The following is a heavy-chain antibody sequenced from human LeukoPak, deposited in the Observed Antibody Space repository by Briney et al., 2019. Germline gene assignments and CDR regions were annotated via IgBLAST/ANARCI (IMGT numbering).Heavy chain of an antibody. CDR2: ISSSSSYI. Sequence: GGSLRLSCAASGFTFSSYSMNWVRQAPGKGLEWVSSISSSSSYIYYADSVKGRFTISRDNAKNSLYLQMNSLRAEDTAVYYCAKIPRYCSSTSCNNGSAPGGQEPRVPV. J-gene: IGHJ5*02. V-gene: IGHV3-21*01. CDR1: GFTFSSYS. CDR3: AKIPRYCSSTSCNNGSAP. D-gene: IGHD2-2*01.